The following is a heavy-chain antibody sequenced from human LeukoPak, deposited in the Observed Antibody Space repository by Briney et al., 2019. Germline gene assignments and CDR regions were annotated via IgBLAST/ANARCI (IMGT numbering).Heavy chain of an antibody. CDR3: AKGSKGYGSGSHDY. D-gene: IGHD3-10*01. Sequence: GGSLRLSCAASGFSFMGFAMNWVRKAPGEGLQWVSTISGSGGSAFYADSVRGRFIISRDNYNNAVYLQMDSLRVEDTAVYYCAKGSKGYGSGSHDYWGRGTLVTVSS. V-gene: IGHV3-23*01. CDR2: ISGSGGSA. J-gene: IGHJ4*02. CDR1: GFSFMGFA.